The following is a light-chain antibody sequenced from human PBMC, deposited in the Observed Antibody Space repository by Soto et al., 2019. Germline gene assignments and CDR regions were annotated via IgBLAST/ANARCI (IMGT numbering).Light chain of an antibody. Sequence: DVHPTQSPSSLSASVCDRVTITCLASQSISSYLNWYQQKPGRAPKLLIYAASSLQSGVPSRFSGSGSGTDFTLTISSLQPEDFATYYCQQSYSTPPWTFGQGTKV. J-gene: IGKJ1*01. CDR2: AAS. V-gene: IGKV1-39*01. CDR1: QSISSY. CDR3: QQSYSTPPWT.